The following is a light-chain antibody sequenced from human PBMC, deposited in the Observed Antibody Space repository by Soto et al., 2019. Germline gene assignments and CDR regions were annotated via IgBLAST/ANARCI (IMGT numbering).Light chain of an antibody. Sequence: IQMTQSPATLSVSPGGRATLSCRASQTIYSNVAWYQQRPGQAPRLLIYRASARATGIPAGFSGSGSGTEFTLTIGSLQSEDSAVYYCQQYQNLWTFGQGTKVDIK. J-gene: IGKJ1*01. CDR3: QQYQNLWT. CDR1: QTIYSN. CDR2: RAS. V-gene: IGKV3-15*01.